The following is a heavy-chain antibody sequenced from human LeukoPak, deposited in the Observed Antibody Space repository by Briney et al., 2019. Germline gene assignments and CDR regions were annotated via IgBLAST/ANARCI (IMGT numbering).Heavy chain of an antibody. Sequence: GGSLRLSCAASGFTFSGYYMSWIRQAPGKGLEWVSYISSSGSTIYYADSVKGRFTISRDNAKNSLYLQMNSLRAEDTAVYYCAKDLPLYSSPVYWGQGTLVTVSS. D-gene: IGHD6-13*01. CDR2: ISSSGSTI. CDR1: GFTFSGYY. J-gene: IGHJ4*02. CDR3: AKDLPLYSSPVY. V-gene: IGHV3-11*01.